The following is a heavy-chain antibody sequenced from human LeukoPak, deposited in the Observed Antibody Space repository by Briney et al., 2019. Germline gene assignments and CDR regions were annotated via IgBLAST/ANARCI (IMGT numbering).Heavy chain of an antibody. D-gene: IGHD3-22*01. CDR1: GFTFSTYD. J-gene: IGHJ4*02. CDR2: IGIAGDT. CDR3: ARGSAGYSGVVDN. V-gene: IGHV3-13*01. Sequence: PGGSLRLSCAASGFTFSTYDMHWVRQATGKGLEWVSVIGIAGDTNYPGSVKGRFTISRENAKNSLYLQMNSLRAGDTAVYYCARGSAGYSGVVDNWGPGTLVTVSA.